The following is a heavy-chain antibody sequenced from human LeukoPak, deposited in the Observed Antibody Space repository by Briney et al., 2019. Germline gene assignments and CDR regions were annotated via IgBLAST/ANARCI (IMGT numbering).Heavy chain of an antibody. Sequence: VASVKVSCKASGGTFSSYAISWVRQAPGQGLEWMGGIIPIFGTANYAQKFQGRVTITTDESTSTAYMELSSLRSEDTAVYYCARARIVGATTAPCDYWGQGTLVTVSS. CDR1: GGTFSSYA. V-gene: IGHV1-69*05. D-gene: IGHD1-26*01. CDR2: IIPIFGTA. CDR3: ARARIVGATTAPCDY. J-gene: IGHJ4*02.